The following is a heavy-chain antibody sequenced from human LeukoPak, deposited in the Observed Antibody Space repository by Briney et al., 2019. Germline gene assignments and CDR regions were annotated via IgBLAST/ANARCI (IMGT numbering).Heavy chain of an antibody. CDR2: IYHSGST. J-gene: IGHJ5*02. D-gene: IGHD5-12*01. Sequence: SETLSLTCTVSGGSISSYYWSWIRQPPGKGLEWIGEIYHSGSTNYNPSLKGRVTISVDKSKNQFSLKLSSVTAADTAVYYCARDGDINWFDPWGQGTLVTVSS. V-gene: IGHV4-59*12. CDR3: ARDGDINWFDP. CDR1: GGSISSYY.